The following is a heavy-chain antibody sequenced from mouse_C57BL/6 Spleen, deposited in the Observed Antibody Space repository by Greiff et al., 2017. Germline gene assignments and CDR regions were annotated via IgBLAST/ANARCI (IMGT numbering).Heavy chain of an antibody. CDR3: ARASIITTVVARNFDV. CDR1: GYAFSSYW. V-gene: IGHV1-80*01. D-gene: IGHD1-1*01. J-gene: IGHJ1*03. CDR2: IYPGDGDT. Sequence: QVQLKQSGAELVKPGASVKISCKASGYAFSSYWMNWVKQRPGKGLEWIGQIYPGDGDTNYNGKFKGKATLTADKSSSTAYMQLSSLTSEDSAVYFCARASIITTVVARNFDVWGTGTTVTVSS.